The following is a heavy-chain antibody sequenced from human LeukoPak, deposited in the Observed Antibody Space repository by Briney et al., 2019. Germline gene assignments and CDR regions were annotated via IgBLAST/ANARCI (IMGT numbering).Heavy chain of an antibody. CDR1: GFIFNSYW. CDR3: TTVGLTVTTPYYYYYYMDV. Sequence: PGGSLRLSCTASGFIFNSYWMGWVRQTPGKGLEWVGRIKSKTDGGTTDYAAPVKGRFTISRDDSKNTLYLQMNSLKTEDTAVYYCTTVGLTVTTPYYYYYYMDVWGKGTTVTVSS. D-gene: IGHD4-17*01. CDR2: IKSKTDGGTT. V-gene: IGHV3-15*01. J-gene: IGHJ6*03.